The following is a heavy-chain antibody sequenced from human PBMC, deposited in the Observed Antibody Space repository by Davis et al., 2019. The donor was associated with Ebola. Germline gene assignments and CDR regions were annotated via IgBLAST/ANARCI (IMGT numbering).Heavy chain of an antibody. CDR3: ATDRNWDFDY. V-gene: IGHV3-74*01. Sequence: GESLKISCAASGFTFSSYWMHWVRQAPGKGLVWVSRINSDGSSTSYADSVKGRFTISRDNSKNTVYLQMNSLRGEDTAVYYCATDRNWDFDYWGQGTLVTVSS. D-gene: IGHD7-27*01. CDR2: INSDGSST. J-gene: IGHJ4*02. CDR1: GFTFSSYW.